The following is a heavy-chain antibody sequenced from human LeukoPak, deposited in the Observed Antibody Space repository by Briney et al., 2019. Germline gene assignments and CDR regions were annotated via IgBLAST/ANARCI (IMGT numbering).Heavy chain of an antibody. J-gene: IGHJ4*02. CDR2: IYYSGST. Sequence: SETLSLTCTVSGGFVSSYYWSWIRQPPGKGLEWIGYIYYSGSTNYNPSLKSRVTISVDTSKNQFSLKPSSVTAADTAVYYCARGLPGLGEYYFDYWGQGTLVTVSS. V-gene: IGHV4-59*02. CDR3: ARGLPGLGEYYFDY. D-gene: IGHD3-16*01. CDR1: GGFVSSYY.